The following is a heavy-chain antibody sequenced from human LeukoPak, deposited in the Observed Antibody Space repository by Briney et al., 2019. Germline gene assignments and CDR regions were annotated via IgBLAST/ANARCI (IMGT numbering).Heavy chain of an antibody. V-gene: IGHV3-21*01. CDR2: ISSSSSYI. CDR3: AKALRGGSLWYYFDY. CDR1: GFTFSSYS. D-gene: IGHD1-26*01. J-gene: IGHJ4*02. Sequence: GGSLRLSCAASGFTFSSYSMNWVRQAPGKGLEWVSSISSSSSYIYYADLVKGRFTISRDNAKNSLYLQMNSLRAEDTAVYYCAKALRGGSLWYYFDYWGQGTLVTVSS.